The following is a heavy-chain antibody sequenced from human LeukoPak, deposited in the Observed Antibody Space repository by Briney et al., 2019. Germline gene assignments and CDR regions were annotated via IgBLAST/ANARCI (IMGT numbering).Heavy chain of an antibody. CDR1: GFTFSRYW. CDR3: ARGGWLPDY. J-gene: IGHJ4*02. Sequence: LLLSCAASGFTFSRYWMSWVRQAPGKGLEWVANIKQDGREKYYVDSVKGRFTISRDNAKNSLYLQMNSLRAGDTAVYYCARGGWLPDYWGQGTLVTVSS. CDR2: IKQDGREK. V-gene: IGHV3-7*01. D-gene: IGHD3-22*01.